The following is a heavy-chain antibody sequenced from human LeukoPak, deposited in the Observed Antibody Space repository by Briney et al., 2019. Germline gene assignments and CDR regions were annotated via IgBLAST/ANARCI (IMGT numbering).Heavy chain of an antibody. V-gene: IGHV3-33*01. J-gene: IGHJ4*02. CDR2: IWYDGSNK. D-gene: IGHD3-22*01. CDR1: GFTFSSYG. Sequence: GRSLRLSCAASGFTFSSYGMHWVRQAPGKGLEWVAVIWYDGSNKYYADSVKGRFTISRDNSKNTLYLQMNSLRAEDTAVYYCARDGSNYDSSGHDYWGQGTLVTVSS. CDR3: ARDGSNYDSSGHDY.